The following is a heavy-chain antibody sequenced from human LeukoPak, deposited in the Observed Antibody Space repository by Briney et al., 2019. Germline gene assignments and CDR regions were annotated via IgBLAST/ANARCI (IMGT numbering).Heavy chain of an antibody. CDR1: GFTLKNAW. J-gene: IGHJ3*02. Sequence: GGSLRLSCAASGFTLKNAWMNWVRQAPGKGLEWVGRIKSKPDGGTTAYATPLKGRFSISRDDSKNTLYMQINSLKIEDSAVYYCTTGDFGAFNIWGQGTMVTVSS. D-gene: IGHD4/OR15-4a*01. V-gene: IGHV3-15*01. CDR3: TTGDFGAFNI. CDR2: IKSKPDGGTT.